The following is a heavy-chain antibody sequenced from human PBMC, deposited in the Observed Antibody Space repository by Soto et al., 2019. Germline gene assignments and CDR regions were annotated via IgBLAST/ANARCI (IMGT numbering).Heavy chain of an antibody. V-gene: IGHV1-3*01. CDR3: AREPEDGVPGDY. CDR2: IIVSHDRP. J-gene: IGHJ4*02. D-gene: IGHD2-8*01. CDR1: GYTFTAHS. Sequence: QVQLVQSGTEVKEPGASVRVSCKASGYTFTAHSLHWSRQVPGQGLEWMGWIIVSHDRPRYAPQFQGRLTFETDRIATTADMQLIRLTPEDTAVYFCAREPEDGVPGDYWGQGTPVVVSS.